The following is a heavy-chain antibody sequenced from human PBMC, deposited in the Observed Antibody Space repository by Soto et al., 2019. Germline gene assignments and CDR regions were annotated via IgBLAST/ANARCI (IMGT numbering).Heavy chain of an antibody. J-gene: IGHJ4*02. CDR1: GGSISSYY. Sequence: QVQLQESGPGLVKPSETLSLTCTVSGGSISSYYWSWIRQPPGKGLEWIGYIYYSGSTNYNPSLQSRVTISVDTSKNQFSLKLSSVTAADTAVHYCARRYGSCFDYWGQGTLVTVSS. CDR2: IYYSGST. CDR3: ARRYGSCFDY. V-gene: IGHV4-59*08. D-gene: IGHD5-18*01.